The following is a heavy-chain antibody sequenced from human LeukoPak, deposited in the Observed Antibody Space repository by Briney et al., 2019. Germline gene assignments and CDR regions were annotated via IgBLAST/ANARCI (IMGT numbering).Heavy chain of an antibody. D-gene: IGHD1-26*01. CDR2: IYHSGST. CDR1: GYSISSGYY. V-gene: IGHV4-38-2*02. J-gene: IGHJ3*02. Sequence: SETLSLTCTVSGYSISSGYYWGWIRQPPGKGLEWIGSIYHSGSTYYNPSLKSRVTISVDTSKNQFSLKLSSVTAADTAVYYCARMQRGSYLDAFDIWGQGTMVTVSS. CDR3: ARMQRGSYLDAFDI.